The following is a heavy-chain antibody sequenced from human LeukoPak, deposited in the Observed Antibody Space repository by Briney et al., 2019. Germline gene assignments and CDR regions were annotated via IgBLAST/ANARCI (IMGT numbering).Heavy chain of an antibody. V-gene: IGHV4-59*01. J-gene: IGHJ3*02. D-gene: IGHD3-22*01. CDR1: GGSISSYY. CDR3: AKTRWPYYYDSSGSRDAFDI. Sequence: PSETLSLTCTVSGGSISSYYWSWIRQPPGKGLEWIGYIYYSGSTNYNPSLKSRVTISVDTSKNQFSLKLSSVTAADTAVYYCAKTRWPYYYDSSGSRDAFDIWGQGTMVTVSS. CDR2: IYYSGST.